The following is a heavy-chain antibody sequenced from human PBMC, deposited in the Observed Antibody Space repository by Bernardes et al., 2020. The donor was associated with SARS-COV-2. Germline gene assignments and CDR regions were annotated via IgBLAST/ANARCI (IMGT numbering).Heavy chain of an antibody. CDR1: GGSITSSSYY. J-gene: IGHJ6*02. CDR3: ARHGYCSSTSCYALVDYYGMDV. CDR2: IYYSGST. D-gene: IGHD2-2*01. V-gene: IGHV4-39*01. Sequence: SETLSLTCTVSGGSITSSSYYWGWILQPPGKGLEWIGSIYYSGSTYYNPSLKSRVTISVDTSKNQFSLKLSSVTAADTAVYYCARHGYCSSTSCYALVDYYGMDVWGQGTTVTVSS.